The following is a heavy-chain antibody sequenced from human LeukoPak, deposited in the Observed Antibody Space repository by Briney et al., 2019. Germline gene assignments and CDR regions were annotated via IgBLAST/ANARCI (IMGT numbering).Heavy chain of an antibody. CDR2: ISGSGGTK. D-gene: IGHD3-16*02. Sequence: GGSLRLSCAASGFSFSIYAMSWVRQAPGKGLEWVSAISGSGGTKYYADSVKGRFTVSRDNSMSTLYLQMKSLRAEDTAVYYCARGQGGVMITFGGVTVFDYWGQGTLVPVSS. CDR1: GFSFSIYA. V-gene: IGHV3-23*01. J-gene: IGHJ4*02. CDR3: ARGQGGVMITFGGVTVFDY.